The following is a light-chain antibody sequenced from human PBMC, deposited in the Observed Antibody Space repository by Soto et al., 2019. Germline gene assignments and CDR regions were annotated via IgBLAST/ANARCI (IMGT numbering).Light chain of an antibody. CDR2: AAS. Sequence: DIQMTQSPSSVSASVGDRVTITCRASQDISNWLAWYQQKPGKAPRLLIYAASSLQSGVPSRFSGSGSGTDFTLTISSLQSEDFATYYCQQANSFPLTFGGGTKVDIK. J-gene: IGKJ4*01. CDR1: QDISNW. V-gene: IGKV1-12*01. CDR3: QQANSFPLT.